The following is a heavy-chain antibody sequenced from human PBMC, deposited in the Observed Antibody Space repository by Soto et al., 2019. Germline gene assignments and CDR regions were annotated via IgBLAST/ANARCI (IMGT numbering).Heavy chain of an antibody. Sequence: GESLKISCKGSGYSFTSYWIGWVRQMPGKGLEWMGIMFPGDSTTRYSPSFQGQVTLSADKSTSTAYLQWSSLRASDTAVFYCARVVIEYCHSSSCPGDYWGQGTLVTLSS. CDR2: MFPGDSTT. V-gene: IGHV5-51*01. CDR3: ARVVIEYCHSSSCPGDY. D-gene: IGHD2-2*01. CDR1: GYSFTSYW. J-gene: IGHJ4*02.